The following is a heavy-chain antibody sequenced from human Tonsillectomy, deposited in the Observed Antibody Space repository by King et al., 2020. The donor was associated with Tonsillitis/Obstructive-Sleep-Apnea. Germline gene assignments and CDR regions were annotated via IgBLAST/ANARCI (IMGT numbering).Heavy chain of an antibody. J-gene: IGHJ4*02. CDR3: ARESPNAEGDY. Sequence: VQLVQSGAEVKKPGASVKLSCKASGYTFSSYAMHWVRQAPGQRPEWMGWINAANGYTEYSQKFQGRVTMTSDTSANTAFMELGSLTSGDTAVDYCARESPNAEGDYWGQGTLVTVSS. D-gene: IGHD2-8*01. V-gene: IGHV1-3*01. CDR1: GYTFSSYA. CDR2: INAANGYT.